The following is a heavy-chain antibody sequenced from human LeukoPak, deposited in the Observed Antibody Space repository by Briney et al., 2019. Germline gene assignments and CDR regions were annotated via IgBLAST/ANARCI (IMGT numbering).Heavy chain of an antibody. CDR2: ISSSSSYI. D-gene: IGHD6-13*01. Sequence: GGSLRLSCAASGFTFSSYSMNWVRQAPGKGLEWVSSISSSSSYIYYADSVKGRFTISGDNAKNSLYLQMNSLRAEDTAVYYCARDTGSAAGIDYWGQGTLVTVSS. CDR1: GFTFSSYS. CDR3: ARDTGSAAGIDY. J-gene: IGHJ4*02. V-gene: IGHV3-21*01.